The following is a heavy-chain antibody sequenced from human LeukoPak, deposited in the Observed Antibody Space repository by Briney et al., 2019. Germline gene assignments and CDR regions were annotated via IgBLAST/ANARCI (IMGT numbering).Heavy chain of an antibody. D-gene: IGHD5-18*01. CDR2: IYYSGST. V-gene: IGHV4-59*08. CDR1: GGSISSYY. J-gene: IGHJ3*02. CDR3: ARHGYSYGSDAFDI. Sequence: SETLSLTCTVSGGSISSYYWSWIRQPPGKGLEWIGYIYYSGSTNCNPSLKSRVTISIDTSKNQFSLQLSSVTAADTAVYYCARHGYSYGSDAFDIWGQGTMVTVSS.